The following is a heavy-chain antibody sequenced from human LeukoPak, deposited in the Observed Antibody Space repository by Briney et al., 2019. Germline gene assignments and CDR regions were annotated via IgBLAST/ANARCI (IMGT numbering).Heavy chain of an antibody. CDR1: GFTLSSYA. V-gene: IGHV3-23*01. Sequence: PGGSLSLSCAAAGFTLSSYAMNWVRQTPGEGLEWVSGMSASGGTTYADSVKGRFTISRDTSKNTLYLQMDALRAEDTAIYFCAKEIGRDDYNRCDYWGQGTPVTVSS. CDR2: MSASGGTT. CDR3: AKEIGRDDYNRCDY. J-gene: IGHJ4*02. D-gene: IGHD5-24*01.